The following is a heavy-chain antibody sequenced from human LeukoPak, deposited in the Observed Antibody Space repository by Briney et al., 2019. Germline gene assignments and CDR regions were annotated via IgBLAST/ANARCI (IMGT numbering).Heavy chain of an antibody. CDR2: ISYDAFGK. Sequence: GGSLRLSCAASGFTFSSYPMNWVRQAPGKGLEWVAVISYDAFGKYYVDSVKGRFTISRDDSKNTLYLQMNSLRPDDTAVYYCARTRYYYNSRSYGAPYYFDYWGQGTLVTVSS. D-gene: IGHD3-10*01. J-gene: IGHJ4*02. CDR3: ARTRYYYNSRSYGAPYYFDY. CDR1: GFTFSSYP. V-gene: IGHV3-30*04.